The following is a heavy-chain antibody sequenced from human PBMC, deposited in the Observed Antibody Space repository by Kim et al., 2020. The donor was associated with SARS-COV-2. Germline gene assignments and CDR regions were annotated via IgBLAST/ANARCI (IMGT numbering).Heavy chain of an antibody. D-gene: IGHD3-3*01. Sequence: ASVKVSYKTSGYTFVSYFVFWVRQAPGQGLEWMGWFSAYNGNSRYAEKLQDRVIMTADTSTSTAYMELRRLRSDDTAVYYCARGNSAYYSHYYFAMDVWGRGTTVTVSS. CDR2: FSAYNGNS. J-gene: IGHJ6*03. CDR3: ARGNSAYYSHYYFAMDV. CDR1: GYTFVSYF. V-gene: IGHV1-18*04.